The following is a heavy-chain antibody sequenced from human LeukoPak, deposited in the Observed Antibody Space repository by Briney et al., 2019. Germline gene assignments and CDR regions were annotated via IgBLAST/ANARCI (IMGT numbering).Heavy chain of an antibody. Sequence: SETLSLTCAVSGYSISNTYYWGWIRQPPGKGLEWLGGIHHSANTYYNPSLKGRVTISVDTSKKQFSLKLSSVTAADTAVYYCAGQSYDSGSLYYTYWGQGTLVTVSS. D-gene: IGHD3-10*01. J-gene: IGHJ4*02. CDR2: IHHSANT. V-gene: IGHV4-38-2*01. CDR1: GYSISNTYY. CDR3: AGQSYDSGSLYYTY.